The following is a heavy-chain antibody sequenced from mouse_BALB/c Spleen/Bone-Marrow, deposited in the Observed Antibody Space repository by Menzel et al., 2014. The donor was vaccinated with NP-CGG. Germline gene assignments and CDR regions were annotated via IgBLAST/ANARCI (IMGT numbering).Heavy chain of an antibody. CDR3: ARWLQAMDY. CDR2: ISTYYGNT. CDR1: GYTFTDYA. D-gene: IGHD2-2*01. V-gene: IGHV1-67*01. Sequence: QVQLQQSGPELVRPGVPVKISCKGSGYTFTDYAMHWVKQSHAKSLEWIGVISTYYGNTNYNQKFKGKATMTVDKSSSTAYMELARLTSEDSAIYYCARWLQAMDYWGQGTSVTGSS. J-gene: IGHJ4*01.